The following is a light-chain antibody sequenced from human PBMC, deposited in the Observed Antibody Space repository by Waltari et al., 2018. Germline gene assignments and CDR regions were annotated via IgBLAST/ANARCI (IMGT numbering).Light chain of an antibody. CDR2: VFN. CDR3: SSYTTNTRV. V-gene: IGLV2-14*03. J-gene: IGLJ2*01. CDR1: TSAIGSDTY. Sequence: QSALTQPASVSASPGQSITISCTGTTSAIGSDTYVSWYQQHPGRAPKLMIYVFNNRPSGVSIRFSGSKSFNAASLTISGLQAEDEADYYCSSYTTNTRVFGGGTKLTV.